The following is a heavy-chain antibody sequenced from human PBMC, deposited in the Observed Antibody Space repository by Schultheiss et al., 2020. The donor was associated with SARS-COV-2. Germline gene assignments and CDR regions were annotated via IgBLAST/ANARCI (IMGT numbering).Heavy chain of an antibody. CDR1: GFTFSNSD. V-gene: IGHV3-23*01. CDR2: ISGSGGST. D-gene: IGHD6-19*01. Sequence: GGSLRLSCAASGFTFSNSDMNWVRQAPGKGLEWVSAISGSGGSTYYADSVKGRFTISRDNSKNTLYLQMNSLRAEDTAVYYCARDGQWLVDYYYYGMDVWGQGTTVTVSS. CDR3: ARDGQWLVDYYYYGMDV. J-gene: IGHJ6*02.